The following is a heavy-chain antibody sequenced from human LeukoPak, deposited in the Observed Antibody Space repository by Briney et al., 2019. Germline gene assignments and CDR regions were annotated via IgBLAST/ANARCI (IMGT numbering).Heavy chain of an antibody. J-gene: IGHJ4*02. CDR2: INTNTRIP. CDR1: GYSFTNYA. Sequence: RASVKVSCKASGYSFTNYALNWMRQAPGQGLEWLGWINTNTRIPSYGPGLKGRFVFSLDTSVNTAFLQINRLETEDTAIYFCARDGEGQWLSAFDLWGQGTLVTVSS. CDR3: ARDGEGQWLSAFDL. V-gene: IGHV7-4-1*02. D-gene: IGHD6-19*01.